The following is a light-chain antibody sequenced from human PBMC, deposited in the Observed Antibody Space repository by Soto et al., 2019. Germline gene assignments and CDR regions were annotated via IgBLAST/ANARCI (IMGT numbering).Light chain of an antibody. V-gene: IGKV1-8*01. J-gene: IGKJ1*01. CDR1: QGISSY. Sequence: AIRMTQSPSSFSASTGDRVTITCRASQGISSYLAWYQQKPGKAPKLLIYAASTLQSGVTSRFSGSGSGTDFTLTISCLQSEDFATYYCQQYYSYPGTFGQGPKVEIK. CDR2: AAS. CDR3: QQYYSYPGT.